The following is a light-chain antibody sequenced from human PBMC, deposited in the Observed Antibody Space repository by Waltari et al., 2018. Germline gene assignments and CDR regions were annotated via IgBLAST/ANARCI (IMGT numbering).Light chain of an antibody. Sequence: EIVLTPSPATLSLSPGERATLSCRASQSVSSYLAWYQQKPGQAPRLLIYDASTRATGIPARFSGSGSGTDFNLTISCLEPEDFAVYYCQQRSNWPPRTFGGGTKVEIK. CDR3: QQRSNWPPRT. CDR2: DAS. V-gene: IGKV3-11*01. CDR1: QSVSSY. J-gene: IGKJ4*01.